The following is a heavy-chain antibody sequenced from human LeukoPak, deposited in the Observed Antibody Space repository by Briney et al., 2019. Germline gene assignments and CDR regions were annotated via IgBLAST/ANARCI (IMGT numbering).Heavy chain of an antibody. CDR1: GFTFSSYS. CDR2: ISSSSTI. D-gene: IGHD6-13*01. V-gene: IGHV3-48*02. J-gene: IGHJ4*02. Sequence: GGSLRLSCAASGFTFSSYSMNWVRQAPGKGLEWVSYISSSSTIYYADSVKGRFTISRDNAKNSLYLQMNSLRDEDTAVYYCARLSRHPYSSSWSYYFDYWGQGTLVTVSS. CDR3: ARLSRHPYSSSWSYYFDY.